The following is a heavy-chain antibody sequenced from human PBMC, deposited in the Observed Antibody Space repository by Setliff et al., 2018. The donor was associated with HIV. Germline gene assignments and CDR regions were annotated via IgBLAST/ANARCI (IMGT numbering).Heavy chain of an antibody. J-gene: IGHJ3*02. V-gene: IGHV1-2*02. CDR2: INPNSGGT. CDR3: AREWVSSSQSSCAFDI. Sequence: ASVKVSCKPSGYTFTGYHMHWVRQAPGQGLEWMGWINPNSGGTIYAQKFQDRVTMTRDTSSSTAYMELSRLRSDDTAVYYCAREWVSSSQSSCAFDIWGQGTMVTVSS. D-gene: IGHD6-6*01. CDR1: GYTFTGYH.